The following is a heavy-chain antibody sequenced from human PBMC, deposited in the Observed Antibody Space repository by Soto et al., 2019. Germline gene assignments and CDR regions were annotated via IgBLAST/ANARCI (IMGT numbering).Heavy chain of an antibody. CDR3: ARGGSDSLDWEDNWFDP. D-gene: IGHD3-9*01. Sequence: SEPLSLTCTVSGGSIHRYFWSWIRQPPGKGLEWIGYIYYNGNTNYNPSLKSRVTMSVDTSKNHFSLKLNSVTAADTAVYYCARGGSDSLDWEDNWFDPWGQGTLVT. V-gene: IGHV4-59*01. J-gene: IGHJ5*02. CDR1: GGSIHRYF. CDR2: IYYNGNT.